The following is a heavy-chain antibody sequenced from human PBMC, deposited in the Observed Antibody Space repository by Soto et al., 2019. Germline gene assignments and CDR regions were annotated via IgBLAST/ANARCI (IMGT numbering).Heavy chain of an antibody. V-gene: IGHV4-30-4*01. D-gene: IGHD5-12*01. CDR1: GGSISSGDYY. Sequence: SETLSLTCTVSGGSISSGDYYWSWIRQPPGKGLEWIGYIYYSGRTYYNPSLKSRVTISVDTSKNQFSLKLSSVTAADTATYYCARIYVGRPDYWGQGTLVTVSS. J-gene: IGHJ4*02. CDR2: IYYSGRT. CDR3: ARIYVGRPDY.